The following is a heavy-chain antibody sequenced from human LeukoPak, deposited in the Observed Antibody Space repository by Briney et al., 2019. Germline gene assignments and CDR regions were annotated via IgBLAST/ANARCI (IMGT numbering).Heavy chain of an antibody. J-gene: IGHJ4*02. CDR3: AKDLMITFGGVIVMPLFDY. V-gene: IGHV3-23*01. CDR1: GFTFSSYA. CDR2: ISGSGGST. D-gene: IGHD3-16*02. Sequence: PGGSLRLSCAASGFTFSSYAMSWVRQAPGKGLEWVSAISGSGGSTYYADSVKGRSTISRDNSKNTLYLQMNSLRAEDTAVYYCAKDLMITFGGVIVMPLFDYWGQGTLVTVSS.